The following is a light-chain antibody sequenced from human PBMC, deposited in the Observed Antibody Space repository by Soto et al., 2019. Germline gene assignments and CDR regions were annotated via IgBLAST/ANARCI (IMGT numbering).Light chain of an antibody. CDR3: QQANSFPRT. CDR1: QTISSW. Sequence: DIQMTQSPSTLSGSVGDRVTITCRASQTISSWLAWYQQKPGKAPKLLIYAASSLQSGVPSRFSGSGSGTDFTLTINNLQPEDFATYYCQQANSFPRTFGPGTKVDIK. V-gene: IGKV1-12*01. CDR2: AAS. J-gene: IGKJ3*01.